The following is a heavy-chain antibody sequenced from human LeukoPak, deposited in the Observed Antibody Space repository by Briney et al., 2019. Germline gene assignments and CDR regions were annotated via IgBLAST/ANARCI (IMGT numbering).Heavy chain of an antibody. J-gene: IGHJ4*02. CDR3: ARDKIVGATKNDY. CDR1: GFTFSSYA. CDR2: IKQDGGEI. D-gene: IGHD1-26*01. V-gene: IGHV3-7*03. Sequence: GGSLRLSCAASGFTFSSYAMSWVRQAPGKRLEWVATIKQDGGEIYYVDSVKGRFTISRDNAQNSLYLHMNSLRAEDTAVYYCARDKIVGATKNDYWGQGILVTVSS.